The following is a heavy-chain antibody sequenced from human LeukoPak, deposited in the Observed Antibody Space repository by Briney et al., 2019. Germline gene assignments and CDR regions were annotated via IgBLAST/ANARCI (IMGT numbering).Heavy chain of an antibody. CDR3: VRGYRDYPYYFDN. Sequence: PSETLSLTCTVSGGSIGSDTFSYNRIRQPPGKGLEWIGYIFHTGSTYYSPSLKSRVTIAVDRSKNQFSLKLSSVTAADTAVYYCVRGYRDYPYYFDNWGQGTLVTVSS. J-gene: IGHJ4*02. V-gene: IGHV4-30-2*01. CDR2: IFHTGST. D-gene: IGHD4-17*01. CDR1: GGSIGSDTFS.